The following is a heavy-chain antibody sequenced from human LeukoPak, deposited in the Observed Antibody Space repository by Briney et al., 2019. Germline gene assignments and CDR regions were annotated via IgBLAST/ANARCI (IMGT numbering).Heavy chain of an antibody. V-gene: IGHV4-59*08. CDR1: GGSISSYY. CDR3: ARHRYGGYYYGMDV. CDR2: IYYSGIT. Sequence: SETLSLTCTVSGGSISSYYWSWIRQPPGKGLEWIGYIYYSGITNYTPSLKSRVTISVDTSKNQFSLKLSSVTAADTAVYYCARHRYGGYYYGMDVWGQGTTVSVSS. J-gene: IGHJ6*02. D-gene: IGHD1-26*01.